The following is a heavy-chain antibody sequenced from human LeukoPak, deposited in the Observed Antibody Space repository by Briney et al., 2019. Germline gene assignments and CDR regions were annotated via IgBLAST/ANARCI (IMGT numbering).Heavy chain of an antibody. CDR3: ARDHGDPVLGAFDI. CDR1: GFPFNTYA. D-gene: IGHD4-17*01. CDR2: IYSGGST. J-gene: IGHJ3*02. V-gene: IGHV3-53*01. Sequence: GGSLRLSCSASGFPFNTYAIHWVRQAPGKGLEWVSVIYSGGSTYYADSVKGRFTISRDNSKNTLYLQMNSLRAEDTAVYYCARDHGDPVLGAFDIWGQGTMVTVSS.